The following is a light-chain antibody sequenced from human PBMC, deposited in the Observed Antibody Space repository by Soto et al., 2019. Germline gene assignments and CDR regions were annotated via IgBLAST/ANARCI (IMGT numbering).Light chain of an antibody. Sequence: EIVMTQSPGTLSVSPGERATLSWRASQSVYSNLAWYQQKPGQAPRLLIYDASNRATGIPARFSGSGSGTDFTLTISRLEPEDFAVYYCQQYGSSGTFGQGTKVDIK. J-gene: IGKJ1*01. CDR1: QSVYSN. V-gene: IGKV3-20*01. CDR3: QQYGSSGT. CDR2: DAS.